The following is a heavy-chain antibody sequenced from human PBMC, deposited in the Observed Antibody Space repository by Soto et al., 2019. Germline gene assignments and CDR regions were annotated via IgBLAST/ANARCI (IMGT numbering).Heavy chain of an antibody. V-gene: IGHV3-23*01. D-gene: IGHD2-2*01. CDR3: AKLPHSNSWKVGY. CDR1: GFTFSSYA. CDR2: ISSGGDNT. Sequence: EVQLLESGGGLVQPGGSLRLSCAASGFTFSSYAMSWVRQAPGKGLEWVSAISSGGDNTYYPDSAKGRFTISRDNSKNTLYLQLNSLRAEDTALYYCAKLPHSNSWKVGYWGQGTLVTVSS. J-gene: IGHJ4*02.